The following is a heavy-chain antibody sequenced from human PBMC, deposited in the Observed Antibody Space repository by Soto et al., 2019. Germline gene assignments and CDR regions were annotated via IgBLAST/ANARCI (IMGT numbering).Heavy chain of an antibody. D-gene: IGHD4-17*01. J-gene: IGHJ6*02. CDR1: GFTFSSYG. CDR2: ISYDGSNK. CDR3: ANDGAVTNRYYYYGMDV. Sequence: QVQLVESGGGVVQPGRSLRLSCAASGFTFSSYGMHWVRQAPGKGLEWVAVISYDGSNKYYADSVKGRFTISRDNTNNPLYLQMNSLSAEDTAVYYCANDGAVTNRYYYYGMDVWGQGTTVPVSS. V-gene: IGHV3-30*18.